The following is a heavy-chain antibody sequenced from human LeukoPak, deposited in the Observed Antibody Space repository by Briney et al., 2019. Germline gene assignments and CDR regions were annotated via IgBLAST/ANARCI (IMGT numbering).Heavy chain of an antibody. D-gene: IGHD3-22*01. CDR3: AKDRSYESSGYPPPFDY. Sequence: GGSLRLSCAASGFTFSSYAMSWVRQAPGKGLEWVSAISGSGGSTYYADSVKGRFTISRDNSKNTLYLQMNSLRAEDTAVYYCAKDRSYESSGYPPPFDYWGQGTLVTVSS. CDR1: GFTFSSYA. CDR2: ISGSGGST. V-gene: IGHV3-23*01. J-gene: IGHJ4*02.